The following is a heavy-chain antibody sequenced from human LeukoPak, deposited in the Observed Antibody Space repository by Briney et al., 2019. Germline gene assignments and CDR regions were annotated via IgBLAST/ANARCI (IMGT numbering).Heavy chain of an antibody. V-gene: IGHV3-7*01. CDR1: GFTFSSYW. J-gene: IGHJ4*02. Sequence: PGGSLRLSCAASGFTFSSYWMSWARQAPGKGLEWVANIKQEGSEKYYVDSVKGRFTISRDNAKNSLYLQMNSLRAEDTAVYYCAKLRPGIAVAGRGFFDYWGQGTLVTVSS. D-gene: IGHD6-19*01. CDR3: AKLRPGIAVAGRGFFDY. CDR2: IKQEGSEK.